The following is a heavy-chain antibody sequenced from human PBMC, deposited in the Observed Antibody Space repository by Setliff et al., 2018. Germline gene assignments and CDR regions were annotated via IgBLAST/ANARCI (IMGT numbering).Heavy chain of an antibody. D-gene: IGHD6-19*01. CDR1: GVSIVSGVFF. Sequence: SETLSLTCSVSGVSIVSGVFFWSWVRQLPGKGLEWIGHIYYSGNTYSNPSLSSRLTMSLDTSKNQFSLKLRSVTGADTAVYYCARKVEQWLTPHFDYWGQGALVTVS. CDR3: ARKVEQWLTPHFDY. J-gene: IGHJ4*02. CDR2: IYYSGNT. V-gene: IGHV4-31*03.